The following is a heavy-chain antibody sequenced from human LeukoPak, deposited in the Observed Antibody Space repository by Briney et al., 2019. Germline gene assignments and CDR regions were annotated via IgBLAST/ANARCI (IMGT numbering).Heavy chain of an antibody. CDR3: AKGHYYDSSGYYYYYYYMDV. D-gene: IGHD3-22*01. CDR1: GFTFSNYA. Sequence: GGSLRLSCAASGFTFSNYAMSWVRQAPGKGLEWVSSISDSGGSTYYADSVKGRFTISRDNSKNTLYLQMNSLRAEDAAVYYCAKGHYYDSSGYYYYYYYMDVWGKGTTVTVSS. J-gene: IGHJ6*03. V-gene: IGHV3-23*01. CDR2: ISDSGGST.